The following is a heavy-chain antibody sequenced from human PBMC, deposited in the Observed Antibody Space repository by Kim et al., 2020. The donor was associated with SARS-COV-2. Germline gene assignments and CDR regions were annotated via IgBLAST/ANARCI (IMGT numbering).Heavy chain of an antibody. Sequence: NPSLQSRVTISVDTSKNQFSLKLSSVTAADTAVYYCARDQDGSGRYGMDVWGQGTTVTVSS. D-gene: IGHD3-10*01. CDR3: ARDQDGSGRYGMDV. J-gene: IGHJ6*02. V-gene: IGHV4-30-2*05.